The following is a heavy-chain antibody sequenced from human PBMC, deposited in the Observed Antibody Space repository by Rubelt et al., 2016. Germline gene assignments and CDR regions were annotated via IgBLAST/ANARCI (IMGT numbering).Heavy chain of an antibody. V-gene: IGHV3-30*04. CDR1: SSYG. CDR3: VKDRRTTTARVGMDF. J-gene: IGHJ6*02. D-gene: IGHD1-7*01. CDR2: ISYDGSDK. Sequence: SSYGLHWVRQAPGKGLEWLAVISYDGSDKYHADSVKGRFTISRDNSKNTLYLQMNSLRAEDTAVYYCVKDRRTTTARVGMDFWGQGTTVTVSS.